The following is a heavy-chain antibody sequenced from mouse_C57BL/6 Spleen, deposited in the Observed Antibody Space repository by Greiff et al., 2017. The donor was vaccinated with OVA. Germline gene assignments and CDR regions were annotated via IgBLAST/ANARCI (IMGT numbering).Heavy chain of an antibody. V-gene: IGHV1-76*01. CDR1: GYTFTDYY. Sequence: VQVVESGAELVRPGASVKLSCKASGYTFTDYYINWVKQRPGQGLEWIARIYPGSGNTYYNEKFKGKATLTAEKSSSTAYMQLSSLTSEDSAVYFCASNYGSKTWFAYWGQGTLVTVSA. CDR3: ASNYGSKTWFAY. CDR2: IYPGSGNT. J-gene: IGHJ3*01. D-gene: IGHD1-1*01.